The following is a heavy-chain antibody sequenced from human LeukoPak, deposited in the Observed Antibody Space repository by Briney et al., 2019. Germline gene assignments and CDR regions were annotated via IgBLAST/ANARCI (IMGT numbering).Heavy chain of an antibody. V-gene: IGHV3-30-3*01. J-gene: IGHJ4*02. CDR2: ISYDGSNK. D-gene: IGHD2-2*01. CDR3: ARGPVPAAIAGYIFFDY. Sequence: GGSLRLSCAASGFTFSSYAMHWVRQAPGKGLEWVAVISYDGSNKYYADSVKGRFTISRDNSKNTLYLQMNSLRAEDTAVYYCARGPVPAAIAGYIFFDYWGQGTLVTVSS. CDR1: GFTFSSYA.